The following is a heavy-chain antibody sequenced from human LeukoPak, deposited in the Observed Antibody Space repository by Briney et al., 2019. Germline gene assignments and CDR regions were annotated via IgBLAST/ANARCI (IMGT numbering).Heavy chain of an antibody. D-gene: IGHD1-26*01. CDR1: GFTFSSYG. CDR3: TKGPYAWGPDY. J-gene: IGHJ4*02. CDR2: IWFDGSNK. Sequence: GGSLRLSCAASGFTFSSYGLHWVRQAPGKGLEWVAFIWFDGSNKYYADSVKGRFAISRDNSKNTLYLQMNSLRAEDTAIYFCTKGPYAWGPDYWGLGTLVTVSS. V-gene: IGHV3-30*02.